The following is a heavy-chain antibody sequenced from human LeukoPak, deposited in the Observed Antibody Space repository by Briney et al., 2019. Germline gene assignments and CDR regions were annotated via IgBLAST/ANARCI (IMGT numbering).Heavy chain of an antibody. CDR3: ARGDGYSSSSRAYYYYYYYMDV. D-gene: IGHD6-6*01. CDR2: IYHSGST. Sequence: SETLSLTCTVSGGSISSGGYYWSWIRQPPGKGLEWIGYIYHSGSTYYNTSLKSRVTISVDRSKNQFSLKLSSVTAADTAVYYCARGDGYSSSSRAYYYYYYYMDVWGKGTTVTVSS. V-gene: IGHV4-30-2*01. CDR1: GGSISSGGYY. J-gene: IGHJ6*03.